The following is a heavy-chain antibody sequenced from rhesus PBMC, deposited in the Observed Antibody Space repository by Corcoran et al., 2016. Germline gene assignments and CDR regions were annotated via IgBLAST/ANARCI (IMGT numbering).Heavy chain of an antibody. V-gene: IGHV4-169*01. D-gene: IGHD4-23*01. Sequence: QLQLQESGPGRVKPSETLSVTCAVSGCSISRSYWSWIRQAPGKGLEWIGYIYGSGSSTNYNPSLQSRVTLSVDTSKNQLSLKLSSVTTADTAVYYCARGTVTKDFDYWGQGVLVTVSS. J-gene: IGHJ4*01. CDR2: IYGSGSST. CDR3: ARGTVTKDFDY. CDR1: GCSISRSY.